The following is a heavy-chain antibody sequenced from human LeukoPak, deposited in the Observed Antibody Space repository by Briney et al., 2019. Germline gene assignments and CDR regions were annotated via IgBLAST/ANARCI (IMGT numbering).Heavy chain of an antibody. D-gene: IGHD3-22*01. CDR2: IYTSGST. V-gene: IGHV4-4*07. CDR3: AREGRHYYDSSGYYQYFDY. J-gene: IGHJ4*02. Sequence: SETLSLTCTVSGGSISSYDWSWIRQPAGKGLEWIGRIYTSGSTNYNPSLKSRVTISVDTSKNQFSLKLSSVTAADTAVHYCAREGRHYYDSSGYYQYFDYWGQGTLVTVSS. CDR1: GGSISSYD.